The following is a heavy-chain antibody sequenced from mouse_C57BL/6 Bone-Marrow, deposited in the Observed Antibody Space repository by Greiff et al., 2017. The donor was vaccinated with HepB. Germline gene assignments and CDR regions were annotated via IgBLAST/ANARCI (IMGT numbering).Heavy chain of an antibody. J-gene: IGHJ3*01. CDR3: ARAGYYPAWFAY. D-gene: IGHD2-3*01. CDR1: GYAFSSSW. V-gene: IGHV1-82*01. Sequence: VQLQQSGPELVKPGASVKISCKASGYAFSSSWMNWVKQRPGKGLEWIGRIYPGDGDTNYNGKFKGKATLTADKSSSTAYMQLSSLTSEDSAVYFCARAGYYPAWFAYWGQGTLVTVSA. CDR2: IYPGDGDT.